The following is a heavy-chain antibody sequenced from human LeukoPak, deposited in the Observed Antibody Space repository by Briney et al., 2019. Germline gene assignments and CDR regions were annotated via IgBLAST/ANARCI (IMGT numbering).Heavy chain of an antibody. CDR2: IKKDGSER. V-gene: IGHV3-7*01. Sequence: VGSPTLPCAASGFTFSNYWMNWVRQAPGQGPEWVANIKKDGSERSYVDSVKGRFTISRDNTKKSLYLQMNTLRAEDTAVYYCARDLAGPPQEAFDIWGQGTMVTVSS. J-gene: IGHJ3*02. CDR1: GFTFSNYW. CDR3: ARDLAGPPQEAFDI.